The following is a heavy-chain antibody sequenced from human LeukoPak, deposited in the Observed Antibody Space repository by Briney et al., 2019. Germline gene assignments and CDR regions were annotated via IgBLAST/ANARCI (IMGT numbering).Heavy chain of an antibody. CDR1: GFTFSSYW. J-gene: IGHJ3*02. D-gene: IGHD3-3*01. CDR3: ARVKAEPQLRFLEWPDAFDI. Sequence: TGGSLRLSCAASGFTFSSYWMSWVRQAPGKGLEWVANIKQDGSEKYYVDSVKGRFTISRDNAKNSLYLQMNSLRAEDTAVYYCARVKAEPQLRFLEWPDAFDIWGQGTMVTVSS. V-gene: IGHV3-7*01. CDR2: IKQDGSEK.